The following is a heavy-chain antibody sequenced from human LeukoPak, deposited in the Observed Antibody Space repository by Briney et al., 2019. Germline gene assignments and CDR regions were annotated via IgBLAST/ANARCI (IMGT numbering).Heavy chain of an antibody. CDR2: IIPIFGTA. D-gene: IGHD3-10*02. CDR1: GGTFSSYA. Sequence: SVKVSCKASGGTFSSYAISWVRQAPGQGLEWMGGIIPIFGTANYAQKFQGRVTITADESTSTAYMELSSLRSEDTAVYYCARERTYYDRALGVWGKGTTVIISS. J-gene: IGHJ6*04. V-gene: IGHV1-69*13. CDR3: ARERTYYDRALGV.